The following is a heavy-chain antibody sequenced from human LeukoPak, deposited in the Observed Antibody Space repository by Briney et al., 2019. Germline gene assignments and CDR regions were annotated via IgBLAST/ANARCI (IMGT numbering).Heavy chain of an antibody. CDR1: GGTFSRYA. Sequence: VKVSCKASGGTFSRYAISWVRQAPGQGLEWMGGIIPMFGIANYAQKFQGRVTITADESTSTAYMELSSLRSEDTAVYYCARDRPYTGGCRGFDYWGQGTLVTVSS. J-gene: IGHJ4*02. CDR3: ARDRPYTGGCRGFDY. CDR2: IIPMFGIA. D-gene: IGHD6-19*01. V-gene: IGHV1-69*13.